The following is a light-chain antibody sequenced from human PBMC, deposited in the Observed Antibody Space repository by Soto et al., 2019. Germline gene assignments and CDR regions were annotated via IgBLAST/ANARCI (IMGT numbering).Light chain of an antibody. CDR2: GAS. Sequence: DIQMTQSPSSLSASVGDRVTITCRASQTITTYLNWYQQKPGKAPKLLIYGASSLQSGVPSRFTGSGSGTDFILTISCLQPEDSATYHCQQSHSTPWTFGQGTKVEIK. V-gene: IGKV1-39*01. CDR1: QTITTY. J-gene: IGKJ1*01. CDR3: QQSHSTPWT.